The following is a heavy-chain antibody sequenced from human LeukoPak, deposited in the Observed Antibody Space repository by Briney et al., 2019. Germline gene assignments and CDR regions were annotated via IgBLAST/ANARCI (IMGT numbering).Heavy chain of an antibody. Sequence: ASVTVSFKASGYTFTGYYMHWVRQAPGQGLEWMGWINPNSGGTNYAQKFQGRVTMTRDTSISTAYMELSRLRSDDTAVYYCARDEGGNHPDYWGQGTLVTVSS. CDR3: ARDEGGNHPDY. V-gene: IGHV1-2*02. J-gene: IGHJ4*02. D-gene: IGHD4-23*01. CDR2: INPNSGGT. CDR1: GYTFTGYY.